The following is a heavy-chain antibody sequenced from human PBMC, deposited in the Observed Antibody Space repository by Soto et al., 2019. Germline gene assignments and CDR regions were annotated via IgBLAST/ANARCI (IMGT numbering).Heavy chain of an antibody. CDR1: GGSISSGGYS. V-gene: IGHV4-30-2*01. CDR2: IYHSGST. Sequence: SETLSLTCAVSGGSISSGGYSWSWIRQPPGKGLEWIGYIYHSGSTYHNPSLKSRVTISVDRSKNQFSLKLSSVTAADTAVYYCARGIQLWSQYYFDYWGQGTLVTVSS. D-gene: IGHD5-18*01. CDR3: ARGIQLWSQYYFDY. J-gene: IGHJ4*02.